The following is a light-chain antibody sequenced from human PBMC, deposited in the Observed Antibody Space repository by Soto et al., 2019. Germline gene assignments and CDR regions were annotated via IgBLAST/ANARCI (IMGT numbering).Light chain of an antibody. CDR2: DVS. V-gene: IGKV3-15*01. J-gene: IGKJ5*01. CDR1: QSVSSSY. CDR3: QQYNNWPFS. Sequence: EIVLTQSPGTLSLSPGERATLSCRASQSVSSSYLVWHQQKPGQSPRLLIYDVSIRATGVPARFSGTGSETDFTLTISGLQSEDSAVYFCQQYNNWPFSFGQGTRLEI.